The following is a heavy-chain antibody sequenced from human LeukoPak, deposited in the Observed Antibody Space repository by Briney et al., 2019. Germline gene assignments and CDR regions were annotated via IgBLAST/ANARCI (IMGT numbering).Heavy chain of an antibody. CDR3: ARDEEGYCSSTSCGSFDY. V-gene: IGHV3-48*01. Sequence: GGSLRLSCAASGFTFSSYSMNWVRQAPGKGLEWVSYISSSSSTIYYADSVKGRFAISRDNAKNSLYLQMNSLRAEDTAVYYCARDEEGYCSSTSCGSFDYWGQGTLVTVSS. J-gene: IGHJ4*02. CDR2: ISSSSSTI. CDR1: GFTFSSYS. D-gene: IGHD2-2*01.